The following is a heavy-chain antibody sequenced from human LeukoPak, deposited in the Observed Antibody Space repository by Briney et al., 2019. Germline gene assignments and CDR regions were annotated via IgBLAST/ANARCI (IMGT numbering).Heavy chain of an antibody. CDR1: GFTFSSYG. D-gene: IGHD1-26*01. CDR2: IWYDGTNK. J-gene: IGHJ4*02. Sequence: GGSLRLSCAASGFTFSSYGMHWVRQAPGKGLEWVAVIWYDGTNKYYADSVRGRFTISRDNSKNTLYLQMNSLRAEDTAVYYCAKGLDSRRELAPFDYWGQGTLVTVSS. CDR3: AKGLDSRRELAPFDY. V-gene: IGHV3-30*02.